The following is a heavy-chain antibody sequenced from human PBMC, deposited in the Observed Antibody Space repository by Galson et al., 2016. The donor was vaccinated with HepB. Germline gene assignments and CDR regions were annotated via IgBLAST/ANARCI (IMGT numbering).Heavy chain of an antibody. CDR2: ISSNNGDA. CDR3: ARGRIAVAGSEAY. CDR1: GYTFSNFG. V-gene: IGHV1-18*01. Sequence: SVKVSCKASGYTFSNFGISWVRQAPGQGRECMGWISSNNGDANYARNFQGRVTMTTDTSTATAYLEVTSLKSDDTAVYFCARGRIAVAGSEAYWGQGTLVTVSP. D-gene: IGHD6-19*01. J-gene: IGHJ4*02.